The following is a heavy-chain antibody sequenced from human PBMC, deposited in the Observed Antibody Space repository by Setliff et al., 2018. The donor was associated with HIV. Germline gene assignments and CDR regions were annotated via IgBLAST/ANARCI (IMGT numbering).Heavy chain of an antibody. Sequence: SETLSLTCAVYGGSFSGYYWCWIRQPPGKGLEWIGEIIHSGSTNYNPSLKSRVTISVDMSKNQFSLKLSSVTAADTAVYYCARREGYGMDVWGQGTTVTVSS. V-gene: IGHV4-34*12. J-gene: IGHJ6*02. CDR2: IIHSGST. CDR1: GGSFSGYY. CDR3: ARREGYGMDV.